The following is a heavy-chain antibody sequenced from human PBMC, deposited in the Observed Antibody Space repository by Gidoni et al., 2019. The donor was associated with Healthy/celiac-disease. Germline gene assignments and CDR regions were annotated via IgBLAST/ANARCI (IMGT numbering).Heavy chain of an antibody. CDR2: INHSGST. V-gene: IGHV4-34*01. J-gene: IGHJ6*02. CDR3: ARDSTVTSYYYYYGMDV. CDR1: GGSFSGYY. Sequence: QVQLQQWGAGLLKPSATLSLTCAVYGGSFSGYYWSWIRQPPGKGLEWIGEINHSGSTNYNPSLKSRVTISVDTSKNQFSLKLSSVTAADTAVYYCARDSTVTSYYYYYGMDVWGQGTTVTVSS. D-gene: IGHD4-17*01.